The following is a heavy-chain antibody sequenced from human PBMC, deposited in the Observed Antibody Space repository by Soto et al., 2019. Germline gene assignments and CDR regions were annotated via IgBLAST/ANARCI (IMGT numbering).Heavy chain of an antibody. V-gene: IGHV3-30*18. J-gene: IGHJ4*02. Sequence: QVQLVESGGGVVQPGRSLRLSCAASGFTFSSYGMHWVRQAPGKGLEWVAVISYDGSNKYYADSVKGRFTISRDNSKNTLYLQRNSLRAEDTAVYYWAKDRGYSGDDSLDYWGQGTLVTVSS. CDR1: GFTFSSYG. D-gene: IGHD5-12*01. CDR2: ISYDGSNK. CDR3: AKDRGYSGDDSLDY.